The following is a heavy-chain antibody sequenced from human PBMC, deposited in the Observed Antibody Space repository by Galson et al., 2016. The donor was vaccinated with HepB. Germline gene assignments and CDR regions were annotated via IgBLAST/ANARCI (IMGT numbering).Heavy chain of an antibody. CDR3: ARVLITVADRTWFDP. CDR1: GGSISSNNW. CDR2: IYRSGIT. Sequence: SETLSLTCAVSGGSISSNNWWSWVRQPPGKGLEWIGEIYRSGITNYYPSLRSRVIISVDTSNNHYSLRLTSVTAADTALYYCARVLITVADRTWFDPWGQGTLVTVSS. J-gene: IGHJ5*02. D-gene: IGHD6-19*01. V-gene: IGHV4-4*02.